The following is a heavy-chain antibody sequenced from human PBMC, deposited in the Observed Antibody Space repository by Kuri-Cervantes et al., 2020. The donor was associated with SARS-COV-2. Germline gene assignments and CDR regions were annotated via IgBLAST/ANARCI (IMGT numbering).Heavy chain of an antibody. CDR2: ISNSSSYT. Sequence: GESLKISCASSGFTFSYYYMSWIRQASGKGLEWVSYISNSSSYTNYADSVKGRFTISRDNAKNALYLQMNSLRAEDTAVYYCADAHYYSNWGAFDIWGQGTTVTVSS. J-gene: IGHJ3*02. D-gene: IGHD4-11*01. CDR1: GFTFSYYY. V-gene: IGHV3-11*06. CDR3: ADAHYYSNWGAFDI.